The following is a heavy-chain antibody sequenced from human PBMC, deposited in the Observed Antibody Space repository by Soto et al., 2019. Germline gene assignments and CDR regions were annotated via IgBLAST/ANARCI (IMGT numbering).Heavy chain of an antibody. V-gene: IGHV3-15*01. J-gene: IGHJ6*03. CDR3: TTAFGELLWFGERAWNYYYYMDV. CDR2: IKSKTDGGTT. Sequence: GGSLRLSCAASGFTFSNAWMSWVRQAPGKGLEWVGRIKSKTDGGTTDYAAPVKGRFTISRDDSKNTLYLQMNSLKTEDTAVYYCTTAFGELLWFGERAWNYYYYMDVWGKGTTVTVSS. D-gene: IGHD3-10*01. CDR1: GFTFSNAW.